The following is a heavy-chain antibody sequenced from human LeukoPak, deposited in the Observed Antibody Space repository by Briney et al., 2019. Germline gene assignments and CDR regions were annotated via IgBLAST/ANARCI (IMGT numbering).Heavy chain of an antibody. CDR3: AKPEGIAVAGSDAFDI. V-gene: IGHV3-23*01. J-gene: IGHJ3*02. Sequence: PGGSLRLSCAASGFTFRRHGMNWVRQAPGKGLEWISGISPGGDITYYADSVKGRFTISRDNSKNTLYLQMNSLRAEDTAVYYCAKPEGIAVAGSDAFDIWGQGTMVTVSS. D-gene: IGHD6-19*01. CDR2: ISPGGDIT. CDR1: GFTFRRHG.